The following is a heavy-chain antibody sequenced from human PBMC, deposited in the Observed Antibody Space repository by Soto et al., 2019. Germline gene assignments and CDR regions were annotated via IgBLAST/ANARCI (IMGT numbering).Heavy chain of an antibody. CDR2: IWYDGSNK. D-gene: IGHD6-13*01. CDR1: GFTFSSYG. V-gene: IGHV3-33*01. Sequence: GGSLRLSCAASGFTFSSYGMHWVRQAPGKGLEWVAVIWYDGSNKYYADSVKGRFTISRDNSKNTLYLQMNSLRAEDTAVYYCARGSGAAGVTFDYWGQGTLVTVSS. J-gene: IGHJ4*02. CDR3: ARGSGAAGVTFDY.